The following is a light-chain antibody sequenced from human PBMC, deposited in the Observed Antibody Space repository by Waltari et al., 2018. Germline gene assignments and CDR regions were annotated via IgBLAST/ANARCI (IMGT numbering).Light chain of an antibody. CDR1: QRITNY. V-gene: IGKV1-16*01. CDR3: LQHDSYPLT. CDR2: SSK. Sequence: DIQMTQSPSSLSASVGDTVTITCRASQRITNYVNWFQQKPGKAPQLLIFSSKTLQTGVPSRFSGSGSGTDFTLTISGLQAEDFATYYCLQHDSYPLTFGGGTKVEIK. J-gene: IGKJ4*01.